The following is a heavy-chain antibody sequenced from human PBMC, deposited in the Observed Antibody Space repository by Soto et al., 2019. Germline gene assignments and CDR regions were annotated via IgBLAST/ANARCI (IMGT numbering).Heavy chain of an antibody. CDR3: ARVVLTFGGVIVMFSY. CDR1: GFTSRSYR. CDR2: ISSSSTI. V-gene: IGHV3-48*02. D-gene: IGHD3-16*02. Sequence: PEQARRLCWAGSGFTSRSYRLNGFRQAPGKGLEWVSYISSSSTIYYADSVKGRFTISRDNAKNSLYLQMNSLRDEDTAVYYCARVVLTFGGVIVMFSYWAQRTPDPVSS. J-gene: IGHJ1*01.